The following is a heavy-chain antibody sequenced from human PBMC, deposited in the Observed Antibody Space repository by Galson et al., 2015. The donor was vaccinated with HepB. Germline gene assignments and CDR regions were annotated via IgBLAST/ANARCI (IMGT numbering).Heavy chain of an antibody. V-gene: IGHV3-64D*06. D-gene: IGHD6-13*01. CDR2: ISSNGGST. Sequence: SLRLSCAASGFTFSSYAMHWVRQAPGKGLEYVSTISSNGGSTYYADSVKGRFTISRDNSKNTLYLQMSSLRAEDTAVYYCAKREARGSSWYYFDYWGQGTLVTVSS. CDR1: GFTFSSYA. J-gene: IGHJ4*02. CDR3: AKREARGSSWYYFDY.